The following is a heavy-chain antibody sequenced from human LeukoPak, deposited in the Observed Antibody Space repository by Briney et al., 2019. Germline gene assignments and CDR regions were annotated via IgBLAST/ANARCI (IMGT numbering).Heavy chain of an antibody. CDR3: ARNPGYCSGGSCYSVFDY. J-gene: IGHJ4*02. V-gene: IGHV1-18*01. D-gene: IGHD2-15*01. Sequence: GSVKVSCKASGYTFTSYGISWVRQAPGQGLEWMGWISAYNGNTNYAQKLQGRVTMTTDTSTSTAYMELRSLRSDDTAVYYCARNPGYCSGGSCYSVFDYWGQGALVTVSS. CDR2: ISAYNGNT. CDR1: GYTFTSYG.